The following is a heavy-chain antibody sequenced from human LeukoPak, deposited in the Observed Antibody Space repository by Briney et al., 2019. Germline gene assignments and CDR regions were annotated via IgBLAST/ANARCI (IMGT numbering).Heavy chain of an antibody. Sequence: GGSLRLSCAASGFTVSSNYMSWVRQAPGKGLEWVSVIYSGGSTYYADSVKGRFTISRDNSKNTLYLQMNSLRAEDTAVYFCARGPYSYDSSGAFDIWGQGTMVTVSS. V-gene: IGHV3-53*01. CDR2: IYSGGST. CDR1: GFTVSSNY. J-gene: IGHJ3*02. CDR3: ARGPYSYDSSGAFDI. D-gene: IGHD3-22*01.